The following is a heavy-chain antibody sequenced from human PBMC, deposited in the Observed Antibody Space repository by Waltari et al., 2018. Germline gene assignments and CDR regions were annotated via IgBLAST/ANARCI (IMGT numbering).Heavy chain of an antibody. CDR2: ISGSGGST. CDR3: AKDITMVRGVITD. J-gene: IGHJ4*02. Sequence: EVQLLESGGGLVQPGGSLRLSCAASGFTFRSYAMSWVRQAPGKGLEWVSAISGSGGSTYYADSVKGRFTISRDNSKNTLYLQMNSLRAEDTAVYYCAKDITMVRGVITDWGQGTLVTVSS. D-gene: IGHD3-10*01. V-gene: IGHV3-23*01. CDR1: GFTFRSYA.